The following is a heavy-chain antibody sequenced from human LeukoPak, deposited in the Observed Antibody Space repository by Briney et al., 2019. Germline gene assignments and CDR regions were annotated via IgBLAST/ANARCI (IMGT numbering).Heavy chain of an antibody. CDR1: GYSFTSYW. Sequence: GECLRISCKGSGYSFTSYWSSGVRQMPGEGLEWMGRIDPSDSYTNYSPSFQGHVTISADKSISTAYLQWSSLKASDTAMYYCAKHSLSGRFLEWFSAGGQGTLVSVSS. D-gene: IGHD3-3*01. CDR2: IDPSDSYT. V-gene: IGHV5-10-1*01. J-gene: IGHJ5*02. CDR3: AKHSLSGRFLEWFSA.